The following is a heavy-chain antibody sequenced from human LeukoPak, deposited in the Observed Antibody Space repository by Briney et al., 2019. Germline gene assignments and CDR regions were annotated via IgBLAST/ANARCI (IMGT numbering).Heavy chain of an antibody. Sequence: GGSLRLSCAASGFTFSDYYMSWIRQAPGKGLEWVSYISSSGSTIYYADSVKGRFTISRDNAKNSLCLQMNSLRAEDTAVYYCARAGQYQLLLGWFDPWGQGTLVTVSS. D-gene: IGHD2-2*01. V-gene: IGHV3-11*01. J-gene: IGHJ5*02. CDR2: ISSSGSTI. CDR1: GFTFSDYY. CDR3: ARAGQYQLLLGWFDP.